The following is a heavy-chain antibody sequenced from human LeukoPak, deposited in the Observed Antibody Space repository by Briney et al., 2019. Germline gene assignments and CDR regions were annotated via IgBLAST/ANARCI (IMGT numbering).Heavy chain of an antibody. CDR3: ARHVGFITMVRGVINNNWFDP. D-gene: IGHD3-10*01. CDR1: GFTFSSYG. CDR2: IRFDGSDK. V-gene: IGHV3-30*02. J-gene: IGHJ5*02. Sequence: GGSLRLSCTASGFTFSSYGMHWVRQVPGKGLEWVAFIRFDGSDKYYADSVKGRFTISRDNSKNTLFLQMNSLRAEDTAVYYCARHVGFITMVRGVINNNWFDPWGQGTLVTVSS.